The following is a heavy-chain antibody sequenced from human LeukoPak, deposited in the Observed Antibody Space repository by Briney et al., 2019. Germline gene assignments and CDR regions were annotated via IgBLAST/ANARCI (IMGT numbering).Heavy chain of an antibody. CDR3: ARVYGDYVDY. J-gene: IGHJ4*02. CDR2: IYYSGST. Sequence: SKTLSLTCTVSGGSISSYYWSWIRQPPGKGLEWIGYIYYSGSTNYNPSLKSRVTISVDTSKNQFSLKLSSVTAADTAVYYCARVYGDYVDYWGQGTLVTVSS. D-gene: IGHD4-17*01. V-gene: IGHV4-59*01. CDR1: GGSISSYY.